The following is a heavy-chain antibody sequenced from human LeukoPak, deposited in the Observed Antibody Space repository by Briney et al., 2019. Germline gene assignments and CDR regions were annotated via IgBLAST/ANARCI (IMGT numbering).Heavy chain of an antibody. CDR1: GFTFRSHA. Sequence: GGSLRLSCVGSGFTFRSHAMSWVRQAPEKGLEFVSGIYENGGTTYYADSVKGRFSISRDNAKNSLYLQMNSLRAEDTAVYYCARDLYWDIVVVPAALDYWGQGTLVTVSS. D-gene: IGHD2-2*01. CDR3: ARDLYWDIVVVPAALDY. V-gene: IGHV3-23*01. J-gene: IGHJ4*02. CDR2: IYENGGTT.